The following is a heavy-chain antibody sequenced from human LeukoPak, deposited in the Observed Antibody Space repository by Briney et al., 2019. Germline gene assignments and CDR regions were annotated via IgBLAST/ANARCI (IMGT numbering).Heavy chain of an antibody. Sequence: SETLSLTCAVYGGSFNGYYWSWIRQPPGKGLEWIGEIYHSGSTNYNPSLKSRVTISVDKSKNQFSLKVSSVTAADTAVYYCARVTDWYYYYYMDVWGKGTTVTISS. CDR3: ARVTDWYYYYYMDV. CDR1: GGSFNGYY. D-gene: IGHD2-21*01. CDR2: IYHSGST. J-gene: IGHJ6*03. V-gene: IGHV4-34*01.